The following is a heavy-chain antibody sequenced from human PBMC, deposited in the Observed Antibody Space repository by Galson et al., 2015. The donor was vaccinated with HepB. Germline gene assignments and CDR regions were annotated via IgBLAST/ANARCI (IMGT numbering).Heavy chain of an antibody. CDR1: GFTFSSYG. CDR2: IRYDGSNK. V-gene: IGHV3-30*02. J-gene: IGHJ6*02. D-gene: IGHD3-10*01. Sequence: SLRLSCAASGFTFSSYGMHWVRQAPGKGLEWVAFIRYDGSNKYYADSVKGRFTISRDNSKNTLYLQMNSLRAEDTAVYYCAKDRLLLWFAPNGSGMDVWGQGTTVTVSS. CDR3: AKDRLLLWFAPNGSGMDV.